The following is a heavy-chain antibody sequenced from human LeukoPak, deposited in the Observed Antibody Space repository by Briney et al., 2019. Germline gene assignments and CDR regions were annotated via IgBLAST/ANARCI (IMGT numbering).Heavy chain of an antibody. D-gene: IGHD6-13*01. CDR2: VNPSSGST. CDR1: GYTFCRYY. Sequence: ASVKVSCKASGYTFCRYYIHWVRQAPGQGLEWMGLVNPSSGSTTYAQKFQGRLTMTRDTSTSTAYAEVSSLRSDDTAVYYCARTSRDSSSRYYFYYGQVVWGQGTTVTVS. J-gene: IGHJ6*02. CDR3: ARTSRDSSSRYYFYYGQVV. V-gene: IGHV1-46*03.